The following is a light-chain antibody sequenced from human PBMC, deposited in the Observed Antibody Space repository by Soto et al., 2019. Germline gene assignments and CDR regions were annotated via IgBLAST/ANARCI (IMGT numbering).Light chain of an antibody. CDR1: QSLSSGY. Sequence: IVLTQSPGTLSLSPGERATLSCRASQSLSSGYLAWYQQKPGQAPTILIYAASSRATGIPDRFSGSGSGTDFSLTISRLEPEDFAVYYCHQYDTSPRTFGQGTKVEI. J-gene: IGKJ1*01. V-gene: IGKV3-20*01. CDR3: HQYDTSPRT. CDR2: AAS.